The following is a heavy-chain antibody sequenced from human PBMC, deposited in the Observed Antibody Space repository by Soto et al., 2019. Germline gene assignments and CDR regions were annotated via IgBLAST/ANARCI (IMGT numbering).Heavy chain of an antibody. CDR2: ISGYNGDT. CDR1: GYTFNSYC. D-gene: IGHD2-8*01. Sequence: GASVKVSCKASGYTFNSYCICWVRQAQGQGLEWMGWISGYNGDTNYAREFQGRVSMTIDTSTTTAYMELRSLTSDDTAVYYCAKNGQPPYYYYGLDVWGQGTKVTVSS. J-gene: IGHJ6*02. V-gene: IGHV1-18*01. CDR3: AKNGQPPYYYYGLDV.